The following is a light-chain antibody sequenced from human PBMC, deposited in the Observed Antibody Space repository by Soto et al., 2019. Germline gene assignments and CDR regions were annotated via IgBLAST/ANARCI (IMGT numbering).Light chain of an antibody. Sequence: EIVMTQSPATLSVSPGERATLSCRASQSVSSKLGWYQQKPGQAPRLLIYGASIRATGIPARFSGSGSGTEFTLTISSLQSEDFAVYYCQQYNNWPRTFGPGTNVDIK. CDR3: QQYNNWPRT. CDR2: GAS. V-gene: IGKV3-15*01. CDR1: QSVSSK. J-gene: IGKJ3*01.